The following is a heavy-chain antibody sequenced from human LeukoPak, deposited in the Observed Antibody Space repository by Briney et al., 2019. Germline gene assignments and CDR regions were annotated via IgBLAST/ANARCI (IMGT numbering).Heavy chain of an antibody. CDR3: VRAADSSGSLPYDY. CDR1: GFTFSSYA. Sequence: GGSLRLSCAASGFTFSSYAMHWVRQAPGKGLEYVSAISSNGGSTYYADSVKGRFTISRDNSKNTLYLQMGSLRAEDLAVYYCVRAADSSGSLPYDYWGQGTLVTVSS. J-gene: IGHJ4*02. CDR2: ISSNGGST. V-gene: IGHV3-64*02. D-gene: IGHD6-6*01.